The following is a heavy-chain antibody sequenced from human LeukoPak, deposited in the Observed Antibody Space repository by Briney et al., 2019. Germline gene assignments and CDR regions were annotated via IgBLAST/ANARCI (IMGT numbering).Heavy chain of an antibody. CDR3: ARDMNPNYYYGMDV. Sequence: GGSLRLSCAASGFTFSSYSMNWVRRAPGKGLEWASSISSSSSYIYYADSVKGRFTISRDNAKNSLYLQMNSLRAEDTAVYYCARDMNPNYYYGMDVWGQGTTVTVSS. J-gene: IGHJ6*02. CDR1: GFTFSSYS. V-gene: IGHV3-21*01. D-gene: IGHD1-14*01. CDR2: ISSSSSYI.